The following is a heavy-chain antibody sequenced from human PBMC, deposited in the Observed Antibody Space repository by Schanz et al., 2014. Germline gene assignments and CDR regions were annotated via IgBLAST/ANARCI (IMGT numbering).Heavy chain of an antibody. CDR1: GYTFSDYG. V-gene: IGHV1-69*04. D-gene: IGHD2-2*01. Sequence: QVQLVQSGAEVKKPGASVKVSCKTSGYTFSDYGITWVRQAPGQGLEWMGRIIPSLGLAKYEQKFQDKVTITADTSTGTAYMELRSLRSDDTAVYDCARDRRRYCSTASCLHDNWFDPWGQGTLVIVSS. CDR2: IIPSLGLA. CDR3: ARDRRRYCSTASCLHDNWFDP. J-gene: IGHJ5*02.